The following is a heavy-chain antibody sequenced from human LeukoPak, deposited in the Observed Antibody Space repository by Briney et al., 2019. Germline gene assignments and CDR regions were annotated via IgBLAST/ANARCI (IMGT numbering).Heavy chain of an antibody. CDR3: AKDCCSPTAMSSSYAFDI. J-gene: IGHJ3*02. D-gene: IGHD2-2*01. CDR2: IYSGGST. V-gene: IGHV3-53*05. CDR1: GFTVSSNY. Sequence: GGSLRLSCAASGFTVSSNYMSWVRQAPGKGLEWVSVIYSGGSTYYADSVKGRFTISRDNSKNTLYLQMNSLRAEDTAVYYCAKDCCSPTAMSSSYAFDIWGQGTMVTVSS.